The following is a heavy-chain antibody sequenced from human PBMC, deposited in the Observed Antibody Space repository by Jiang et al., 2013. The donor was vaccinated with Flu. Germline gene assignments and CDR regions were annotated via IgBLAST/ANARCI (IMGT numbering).Heavy chain of an antibody. CDR3: ARVGRAIDY. CDR1: GGSISSGGYY. V-gene: IGHV4-4*02. Sequence: SLTCTVSGGSISSGGYYWSWVRQPPGKGLEWIGEIYHSGSTNYNPSLKSRVTISVDKSKNQFSLKLSSVTAADTAVYYCARVGRAIDYWGQGTLVTVSS. CDR2: IYHSGST. J-gene: IGHJ4*02.